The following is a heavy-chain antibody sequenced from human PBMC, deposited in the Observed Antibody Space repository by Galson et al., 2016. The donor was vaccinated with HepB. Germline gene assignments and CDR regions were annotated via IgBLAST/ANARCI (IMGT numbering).Heavy chain of an antibody. V-gene: IGHV3-23*01. Sequence: SLRLSCAASGFSFSSYAMSWVRQAPGKGLEWVSTTTGRGTSTYYADSVECRFTIPRDNSKSTLYLQMNGLRAEDTAVYYCAKDPQWTTSSRGAFDVWGQGTMLTVFS. D-gene: IGHD6-6*01. J-gene: IGHJ3*01. CDR2: TTGRGTST. CDR3: AKDPQWTTSSRGAFDV. CDR1: GFSFSSYA.